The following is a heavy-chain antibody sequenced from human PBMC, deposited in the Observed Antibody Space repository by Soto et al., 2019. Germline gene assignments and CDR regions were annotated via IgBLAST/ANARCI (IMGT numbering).Heavy chain of an antibody. CDR1: GFTFSSFA. CDR3: ARRRYCSGGSCFHFDY. D-gene: IGHD2-15*01. J-gene: IGHJ4*02. Sequence: GGSLRLSCAASGFTFSSFAMSWVRQAPGKGLEWVSGISGSGGGTYYADSVKGRLTISRDNSKNTLYLQWSSLKASDTAMYYCARRRYCSGGSCFHFDYWGQGTLVTVSS. V-gene: IGHV3-23*01. CDR2: ISGSGGGT.